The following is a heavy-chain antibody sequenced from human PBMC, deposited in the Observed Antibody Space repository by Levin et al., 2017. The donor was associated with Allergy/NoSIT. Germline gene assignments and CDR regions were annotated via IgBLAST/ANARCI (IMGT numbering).Heavy chain of an antibody. CDR2: IHYTGYT. CDR1: GGSISSYY. Sequence: SETLSLTCTVSGGSISSYYWSWIRQSPGKRPEWIGYIHYTGYTNYSPSLKSPVTISLDTSKNQCSLKLTSVTAADTAVYSCARSAHVTVIPAAIFAFDPWGQGILVTVSS. CDR3: ARSAHVTVIPAAIFAFDP. V-gene: IGHV4-59*08. J-gene: IGHJ5*02. D-gene: IGHD2-2*01.